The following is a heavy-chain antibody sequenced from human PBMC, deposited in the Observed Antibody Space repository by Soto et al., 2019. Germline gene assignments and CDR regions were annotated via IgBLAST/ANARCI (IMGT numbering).Heavy chain of an antibody. J-gene: IGHJ4*02. CDR2: ISTYSVNT. CDR1: GYSFTTHS. V-gene: IGHV1-18*01. CDR3: ARQQRDYGANPHYFDY. D-gene: IGHD4-17*01. Sequence: ASVKVSCKASGYSFTTHSITWVRQAPGQGLEWMGWISTYSVNTYYAQNLQGQITISADKSISTAYLQWSSLKASDTAMYYCARQQRDYGANPHYFDYWGQGTLVTVSS.